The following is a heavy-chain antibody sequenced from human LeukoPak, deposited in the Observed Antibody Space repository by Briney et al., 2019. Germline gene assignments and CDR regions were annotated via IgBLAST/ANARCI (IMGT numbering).Heavy chain of an antibody. CDR2: ISGSGSST. CDR1: GFTFSVAA. V-gene: IGHV3-23*01. CDR3: AKPIGVAGTGFDY. Sequence: GGSLRLSCAASGFTFSVAAMTWVRQAPGKGLEWVSAISGSGSSTYYAASVKGRFTISRDNSRTTLYLQMNSLGAEDTAVYYCAKPIGVAGTGFDYWGQGTLVTVSS. D-gene: IGHD6-19*01. J-gene: IGHJ4*02.